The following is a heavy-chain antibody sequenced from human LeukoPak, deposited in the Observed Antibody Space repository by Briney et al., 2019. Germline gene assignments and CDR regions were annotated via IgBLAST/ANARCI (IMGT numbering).Heavy chain of an antibody. J-gene: IGHJ3*02. CDR2: IYYSGST. CDR3: APRQQWLLAYDI. V-gene: IGHV4-39*01. Sequence: PSETLSLTCTVSVGSISSSSYYWTWIRQPPGKGLEWIGSIYYSGSTYYNPSLKSRVTISVDTSKNQFSLKLSSVTAADTAVYYCAPRQQWLLAYDIWGQGTMVTVSS. D-gene: IGHD6-19*01. CDR1: VGSISSSSYY.